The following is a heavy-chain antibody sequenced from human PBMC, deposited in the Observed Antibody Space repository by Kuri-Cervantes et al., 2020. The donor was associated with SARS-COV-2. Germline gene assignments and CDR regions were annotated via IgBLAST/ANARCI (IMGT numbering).Heavy chain of an antibody. V-gene: IGHV4-59*01. Sequence: SETLSLTCTVSGGSISSYYWSWIRQPPGKGLEWIGYIYYSGSTNYNPSLESRVTISVDTSKNQFSLKLSSVTAADTAVYYCARDSSGYYYYGMDVWGQGTTVTVSS. J-gene: IGHJ6*02. CDR1: GGSISSYY. CDR2: IYYSGST. CDR3: ARDSSGYYYYGMDV. D-gene: IGHD3-3*01.